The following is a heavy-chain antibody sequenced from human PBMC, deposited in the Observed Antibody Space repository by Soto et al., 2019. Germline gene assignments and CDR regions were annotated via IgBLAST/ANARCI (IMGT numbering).Heavy chain of an antibody. D-gene: IGHD3-10*01. V-gene: IGHV3-7*01. CDR2: IKQDGSEK. J-gene: IGHJ6*02. Sequence: GGSLRLSCAASGFSFSSYWMSWVRQAPGKGLEWVANIKQDGSEKYYVDSLKGRFTISRDNAKNSLYLQMNSLRAEDTAVYYCARDQNRARGVIIRSHYYGMDVWGQGTTVTVSS. CDR1: GFSFSSYW. CDR3: ARDQNRARGVIIRSHYYGMDV.